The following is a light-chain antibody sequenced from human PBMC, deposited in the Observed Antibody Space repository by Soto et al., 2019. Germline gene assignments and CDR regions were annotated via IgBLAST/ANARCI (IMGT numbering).Light chain of an antibody. CDR1: QSVSSD. CDR2: GAS. CDR3: QQYNKWPPLT. J-gene: IGKJ4*01. V-gene: IGKV3-15*01. Sequence: EIVMTQSPATVSVSPGERATLSCRASQSVSSDLAWYQQKPGQAPRLLIYGASTRATGIPARFSGSGSGTEFTLTISSLQSEDFAVYYCQQYNKWPPLTFGGGSKVEIK.